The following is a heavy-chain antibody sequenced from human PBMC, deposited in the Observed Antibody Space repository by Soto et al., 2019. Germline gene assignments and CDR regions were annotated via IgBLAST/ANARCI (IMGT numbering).Heavy chain of an antibody. CDR2: ISTYNGNT. J-gene: IGHJ4*02. CDR1: GYTLTTYG. CDR3: ARGPPTSCSGGSCYSHSFDY. V-gene: IGHV1-18*01. D-gene: IGHD2-15*01. Sequence: QVQLVQSGAEVKKPGASMKVSCKASGYTLTTYGISWVRQAPGQGLEWMGWISTYNGNTNYAQKFQGRVTMTTDTTKSIAYIEVRSLRSDATAMYYCARGPPTSCSGGSCYSHSFDYWGQGTLVTVSS.